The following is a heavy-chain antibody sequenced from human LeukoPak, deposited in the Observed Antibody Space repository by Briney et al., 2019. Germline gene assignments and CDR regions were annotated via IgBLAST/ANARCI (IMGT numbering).Heavy chain of an antibody. CDR3: AKNVHCSSTSCYRGRAEYFQH. Sequence: GGSLRLSCAASGFTFSSYAMSWVRQAPGKGLEWVSAISGSGGSTYYADSVNGRFTISRDNSKNTLYLQMNSLRAEDTAVYYCAKNVHCSSTSCYRGRAEYFQHWGQGTLVTVSS. CDR1: GFTFSSYA. CDR2: ISGSGGST. D-gene: IGHD2-2*01. J-gene: IGHJ1*01. V-gene: IGHV3-23*01.